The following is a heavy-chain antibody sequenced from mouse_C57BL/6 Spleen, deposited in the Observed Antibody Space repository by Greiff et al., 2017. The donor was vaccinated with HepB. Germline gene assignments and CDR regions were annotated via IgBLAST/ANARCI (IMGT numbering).Heavy chain of an antibody. V-gene: IGHV5-17*01. J-gene: IGHJ2*01. CDR1: GFTFSDYG. CDR2: ISSGSSTI. Sequence: EVKLVESGGGLVKPGGSLKLSCAASGFTFSDYGMHWVRQAPEKGLEWVAYISSGSSTIYYADTVKGRVTISRDNAKNTLFLQMSSLRSEDTAMYYCARKLWDYWGQGTTLTVSS. CDR3: ARKLWDY. D-gene: IGHD1-1*02.